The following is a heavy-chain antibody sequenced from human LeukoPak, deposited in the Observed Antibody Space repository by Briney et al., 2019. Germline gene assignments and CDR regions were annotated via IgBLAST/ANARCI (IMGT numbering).Heavy chain of an antibody. J-gene: IGHJ4*02. D-gene: IGHD1-26*01. CDR3: ARDSRFRWELLRFDY. Sequence: GGSLRLSCAASGFTFSSYEMNWVRQAPGKGLEWVSYISSSGSTIYYADSVKGRFTISRDNAKNSLYLQMNSLRAEDTAVYYCARDSRFRWELLRFDYWGQGTLVTVSS. V-gene: IGHV3-48*03. CDR2: ISSSGSTI. CDR1: GFTFSSYE.